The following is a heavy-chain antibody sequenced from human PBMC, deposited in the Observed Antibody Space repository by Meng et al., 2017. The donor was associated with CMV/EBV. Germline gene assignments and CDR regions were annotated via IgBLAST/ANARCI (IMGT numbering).Heavy chain of an antibody. V-gene: IGHV4-30-4*08. J-gene: IGHJ4*02. CDR2: IYYSGST. D-gene: IGHD1-14*01. CDR1: GGSISSGDYY. CDR3: ARVMGPNRTPYYFDY. Sequence: QVHPQEAGPGLVKPSQTLSLTCTVSGGSISSGDYYWSWIRQPPGKGLEWIGYIYYSGSTYYNPSLKSRVTISVDTSKNQFSLKLSSVTAADTAVYYCARVMGPNRTPYYFDYWGQGTLVTVSS.